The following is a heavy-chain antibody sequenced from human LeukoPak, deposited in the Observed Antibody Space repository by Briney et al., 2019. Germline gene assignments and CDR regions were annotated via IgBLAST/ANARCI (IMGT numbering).Heavy chain of an antibody. CDR1: GYTLTTYS. D-gene: IGHD5-24*01. Sequence: ASVKVSCKASGYTLTTYSITCVRQAPGQGLEWMGWISAYNGNTNYAQKFQGRVAMTTDTSTSTAYMELRSLRFDDTAVYYCERALVDGYKLVGCCGQRNLVTVSS. CDR2: ISAYNGNT. CDR3: ERALVDGYKLVGC. V-gene: IGHV1-18*01. J-gene: IGHJ4*01.